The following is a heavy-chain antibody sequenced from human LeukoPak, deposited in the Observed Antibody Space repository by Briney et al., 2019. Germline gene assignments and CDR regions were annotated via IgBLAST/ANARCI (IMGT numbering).Heavy chain of an antibody. D-gene: IGHD2-2*01. J-gene: IGHJ4*02. CDR1: GFTFSSYG. CDR3: VKDSRNCSTTSCPPKPVDY. CDR2: ISGSGGST. V-gene: IGHV3-23*01. Sequence: AGGSLRLSCAASGFTFSSYGMTWVRQAPGKGLEWVSVISGSGGSTYYADSVKGRFTISRDNSKSTLYLQMNSLRAEDTAVYYCVKDSRNCSTTSCPPKPVDYWGQGTLVTVSS.